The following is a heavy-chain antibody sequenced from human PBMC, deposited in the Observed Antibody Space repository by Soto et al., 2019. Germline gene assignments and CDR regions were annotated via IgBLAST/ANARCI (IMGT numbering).Heavy chain of an antibody. V-gene: IGHV1-46*01. D-gene: IGHD6-13*01. CDR3: ASHSSSFADYYGMDV. CDR1: GYTFTSYY. J-gene: IGHJ6*02. Sequence: ASVKVSCKASGYTFTSYYMHWVRQAPGQGLEWMGIINPSGGSTSYAQKFQGRVTMTRDTSTSTVYMELSSLRSEDTAVYYCASHSSSFADYYGMDVWGQGITVTVSS. CDR2: INPSGGST.